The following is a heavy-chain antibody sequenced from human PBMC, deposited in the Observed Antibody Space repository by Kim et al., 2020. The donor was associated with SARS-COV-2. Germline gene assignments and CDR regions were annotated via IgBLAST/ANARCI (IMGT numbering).Heavy chain of an antibody. CDR2: IGTAGDT. CDR3: ARDGYYYGMDV. CDR1: GFTFSSYD. V-gene: IGHV3-13*04. J-gene: IGHJ6*02. Sequence: GGSLRLSCAASGFTFSSYDMHWVRQATGKGLEWVSAIGTAGDTYYPGSVKGRFTISRENAKNSLYLQMNSLRAGDTAVYYCARDGYYYGMDVWGQGTTVTVSS.